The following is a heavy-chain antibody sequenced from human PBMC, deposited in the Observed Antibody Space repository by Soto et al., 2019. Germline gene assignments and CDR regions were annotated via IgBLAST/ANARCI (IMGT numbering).Heavy chain of an antibody. CDR2: ISYDGSNK. J-gene: IGHJ4*02. D-gene: IGHD3-16*02. Sequence: QVQLVESGGGVVQPGRSLRLSCAASGFTFSSYAMHWVRQAPGKWLERVSVISYDGSNKYYADSVKGRFTISRDNSQNTLYLQMNSLRAEDTAVYYCARDARLGELSGGIFDYWGQGTLVTVSS. V-gene: IGHV3-30-3*01. CDR3: ARDARLGELSGGIFDY. CDR1: GFTFSSYA.